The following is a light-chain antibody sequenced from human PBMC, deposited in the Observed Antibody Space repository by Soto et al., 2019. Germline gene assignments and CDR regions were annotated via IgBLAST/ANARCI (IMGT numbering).Light chain of an antibody. J-gene: IGKJ1*01. CDR1: QSVSSN. Sequence: EIVMTQSPATLSVSPGESATLSCRASQSVSSNLAWYQQKPGQAPRLVIHGASTRATGIPARFSGSGSGTEFTLTITSLQSEDFAIYYCQHYNNWPPWTFGQGTKWISN. CDR3: QHYNNWPPWT. CDR2: GAS. V-gene: IGKV3-15*01.